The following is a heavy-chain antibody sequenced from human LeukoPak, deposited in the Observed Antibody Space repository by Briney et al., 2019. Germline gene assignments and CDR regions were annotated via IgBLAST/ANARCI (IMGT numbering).Heavy chain of an antibody. CDR1: GGSISGYY. CDR3: ARRPPGD. CDR2: INHSGST. Sequence: SETLSLTCTVSGGSISGYYWSWIRQPPGKGLEWIGEINHSGSTNYNSSLKSRVTISVDTSKNQFSLKLSSVTAADTAVYYCARRPPGDWGQGTLVTVSS. J-gene: IGHJ4*02. D-gene: IGHD3-10*01. V-gene: IGHV4-34*01.